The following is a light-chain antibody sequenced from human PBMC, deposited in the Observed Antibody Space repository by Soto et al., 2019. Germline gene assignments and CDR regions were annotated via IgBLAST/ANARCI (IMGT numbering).Light chain of an antibody. V-gene: IGLV2-14*01. CDR3: SSYTSTTTLAV. CDR2: EVN. Sequence: QSVLTQPASVSGPPGQSIPISSLETTSNIGNYNYVSWYQQYPGKAPKLMIFEVNNRPSGVSNRFSGSKSGNTASLTISGLRAEDEADYYCSSYTSTTTLAVFGGGTKLTVL. J-gene: IGLJ2*01. CDR1: TSNIGNYNY.